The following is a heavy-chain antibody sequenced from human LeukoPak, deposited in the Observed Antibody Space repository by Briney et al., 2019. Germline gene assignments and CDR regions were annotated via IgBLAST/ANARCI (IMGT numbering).Heavy chain of an antibody. D-gene: IGHD1-26*01. CDR1: GFTFSDYY. CDR2: ISGGSSYT. Sequence: GGSLRLSCAASGFTFSDYYMTWIREAPGKGLVWVSYISGGSSYTNYADSVKGRFTISRDNDKNSLYLQMNSLKAEDAAVYYCARVLSGSYDNYFDYWGQGTLVTVSS. V-gene: IGHV3-11*06. J-gene: IGHJ4*02. CDR3: ARVLSGSYDNYFDY.